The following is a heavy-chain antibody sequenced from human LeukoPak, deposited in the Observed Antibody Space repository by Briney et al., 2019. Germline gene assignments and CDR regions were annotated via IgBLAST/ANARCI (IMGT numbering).Heavy chain of an antibody. CDR1: GGTFSSYA. D-gene: IGHD3-9*01. CDR2: IIPIFGTA. J-gene: IGHJ4*02. V-gene: IGHV1-69*13. CDR3: ANSHYAILTAPFDF. Sequence: AVKVTCKGSGGTFSSYAISWVRQPPAQGLEWMGVIIPIFGTANYAQKFQGRVTITADESTSTAYMELSSLRSEDTAVYYCANSHYAILTAPFDFWGQGTLVTVSS.